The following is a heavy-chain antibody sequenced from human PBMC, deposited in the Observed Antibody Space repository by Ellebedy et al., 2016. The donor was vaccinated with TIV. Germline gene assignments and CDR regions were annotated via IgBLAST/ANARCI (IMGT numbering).Heavy chain of an antibody. CDR1: GGSISSYY. V-gene: IGHV4-59*12. D-gene: IGHD4-17*01. Sequence: SETLSLXXTASGGSISSYYWSWIRQPPGKGLEWIGYIYYSGSTNYNPSLKSRVTMSVDTSKNQFSLKLSSVTAADTAVYYCARVAHDYGLGSFDYWGQGTLVTVSS. CDR2: IYYSGST. CDR3: ARVAHDYGLGSFDY. J-gene: IGHJ4*02.